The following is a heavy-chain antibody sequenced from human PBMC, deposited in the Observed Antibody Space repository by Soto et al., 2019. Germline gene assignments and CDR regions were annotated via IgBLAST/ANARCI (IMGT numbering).Heavy chain of an antibody. CDR2: ISYDGSNK. Sequence: GGSLRLSCAASGFTFSSYGMHWVRQAPGKGLEWVAVISYDGSNKYYADSVKGRFTISRDNSKNTLYLQMNSLRAEDTAVYYCAKGYGMATAAPGGFDYWGQGTLVTVSS. J-gene: IGHJ4*02. V-gene: IGHV3-30*18. D-gene: IGHD5-12*01. CDR1: GFTFSSYG. CDR3: AKGYGMATAAPGGFDY.